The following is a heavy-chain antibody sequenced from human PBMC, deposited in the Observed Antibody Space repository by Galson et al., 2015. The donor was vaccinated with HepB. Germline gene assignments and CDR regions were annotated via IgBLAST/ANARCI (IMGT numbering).Heavy chain of an antibody. CDR3: ARGDNYLGH. CDR2: ITGSSTT. V-gene: IGHV3-48*02. J-gene: IGHJ4*02. Sequence: SLRLSCAASGFTLSGYSMNWVRQAPGKGLEWVSCITGSSTTYYADSVKGRFTISRDNAKNSLYLQMNSLRDEDTAVYYCARGDNYLGHRAQGTLVAVPS. CDR1: GFTLSGYS.